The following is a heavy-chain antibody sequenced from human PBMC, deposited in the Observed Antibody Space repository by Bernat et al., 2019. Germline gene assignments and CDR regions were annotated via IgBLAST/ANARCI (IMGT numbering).Heavy chain of an antibody. CDR1: GFTVSSNY. V-gene: IGHV3-53*04. J-gene: IGHJ2*01. CDR2: IYSGGST. CDR3: ARLDGYLPRELWYFDL. Sequence: EVQLVESGGGLVQPGGSLRLSCAASGFTVSSNYMSWVRQAPGKGLEWVSVIYSGGSTYYADSVKGRFTISRHNSKNTLYLQMNSLRAEDTAVYYCARLDGYLPRELWYFDLWGRGTLVTVSS. D-gene: IGHD5-24*01.